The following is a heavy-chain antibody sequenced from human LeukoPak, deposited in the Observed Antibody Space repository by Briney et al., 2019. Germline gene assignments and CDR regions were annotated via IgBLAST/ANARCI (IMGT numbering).Heavy chain of an antibody. D-gene: IGHD6-13*01. CDR3: AKEGEGIWYLFDY. Sequence: GGSLRLSCAASGFTFSSYDMSWVRQAPGKGLEWVSVISGSGGSTYYADSVKGRFTISRDNSKNTLYLQMNSLRAEDTAVYYCAKEGEGIWYLFDYWGQGTLVTVSS. CDR1: GFTFSSYD. J-gene: IGHJ4*02. CDR2: ISGSGGST. V-gene: IGHV3-23*01.